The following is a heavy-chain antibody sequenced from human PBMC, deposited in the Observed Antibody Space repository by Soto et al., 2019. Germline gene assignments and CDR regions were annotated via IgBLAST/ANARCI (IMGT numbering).Heavy chain of an antibody. V-gene: IGHV4-34*01. CDR2: INHSGST. D-gene: IGHD5-12*01. CDR1: GGSFSGYY. J-gene: IGHJ4*02. CDR3: ARGRQWLRFSIDD. Sequence: QVQLQQWGAGLLKPSETLSLTCAVYGGSFSGYYWSWIRQPPGKGLEWIGEINHSGSTNYNPSLKSRGNISVDTSKNPFSLKLSSVTAADTAVYYCARGRQWLRFSIDDWGQGTPVTVSS.